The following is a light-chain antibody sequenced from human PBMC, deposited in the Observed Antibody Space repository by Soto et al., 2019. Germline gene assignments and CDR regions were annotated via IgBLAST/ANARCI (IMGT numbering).Light chain of an antibody. CDR2: AAS. CDR1: QSISSY. V-gene: IGKV1-39*01. CDR3: QQSYSTPYT. Sequence: DIQMTQSPSSLSASVGDRVTITCRASQSISSYLSWYQQKPGKAPNLLIYAASSLQSGVPSRFSGSGSGTDFTLTINTLQPEDFATYYGQQSYSTPYTFGQGTKLEIK. J-gene: IGKJ2*01.